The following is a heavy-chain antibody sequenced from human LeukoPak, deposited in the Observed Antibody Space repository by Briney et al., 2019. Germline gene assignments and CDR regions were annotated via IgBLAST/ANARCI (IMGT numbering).Heavy chain of an antibody. Sequence: PGGSLRLSCAASGFTFDDYAMHWVRQAPGKGLEWVSGISWNSGSIGYADSVKGRFTISRDNAKNSLYLQMNSLRAEDTALYYCAREAYSGSYSHFDYWGQGTLVTVSS. V-gene: IGHV3-9*01. J-gene: IGHJ4*02. CDR3: AREAYSGSYSHFDY. CDR2: ISWNSGSI. CDR1: GFTFDDYA. D-gene: IGHD1-26*01.